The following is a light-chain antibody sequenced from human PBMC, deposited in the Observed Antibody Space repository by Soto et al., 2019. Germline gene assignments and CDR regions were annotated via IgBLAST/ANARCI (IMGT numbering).Light chain of an antibody. J-gene: IGKJ4*01. Sequence: DIQMTQSPSFVSASVGDGVTITCRASQVITSWLAWYQHKPGRVPKLLIHAASSLESGVPSRFSGSGSGTDFTLTISSLQPEDFATYYCQQTSSFPLTFGGGTKVDIK. CDR3: QQTSSFPLT. V-gene: IGKV1-12*01. CDR2: AAS. CDR1: QVITSW.